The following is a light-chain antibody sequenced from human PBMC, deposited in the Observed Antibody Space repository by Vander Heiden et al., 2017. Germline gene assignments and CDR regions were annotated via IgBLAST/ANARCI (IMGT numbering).Light chain of an antibody. CDR2: DDS. CDR3: QVWDSSSDHWV. Sequence: SSVLTQPPSVSVAPVQTATITCGGNNIGSKSVHWYQQKPGQAPVLVVEDDSDRPSGIPGRFSGSNAGNAATLTIGRVEAGDEADYYCQVWDSSSDHWVFGGGTKLTVL. CDR1: NIGSKS. V-gene: IGLV3-21*02. J-gene: IGLJ3*02.